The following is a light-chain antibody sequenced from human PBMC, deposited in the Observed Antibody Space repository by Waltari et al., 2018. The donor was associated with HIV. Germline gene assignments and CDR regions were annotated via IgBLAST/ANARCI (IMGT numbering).Light chain of an antibody. V-gene: IGLV1-51*01. J-gene: IGLJ2*01. CDR1: SSNIGTNY. CDR2: DNN. Sequence: QSVLTQPPSVSAAPGQKVTISCSGSSSNIGTNYVSWYHQLPGTAPKLLIYDNNKRPSGIPDRFSGSKSGTSATLGITGLQTGDEADYYCGTWDSSLSGVVFGGGTKLTVL. CDR3: GTWDSSLSGVV.